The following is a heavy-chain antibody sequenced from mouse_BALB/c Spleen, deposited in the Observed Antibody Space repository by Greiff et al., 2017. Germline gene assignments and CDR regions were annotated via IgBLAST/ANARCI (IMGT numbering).Heavy chain of an antibody. J-gene: IGHJ2*01. V-gene: IGHV5-6-3*01. CDR3: ARGGYYGSSAYFDY. D-gene: IGHD1-1*01. Sequence: EVHLVESGGGLVQPGGSLKLSCAASGFTFSSYGMSWVRQTPDKRLELVATINSNGGSTYYPDSVKGRFTISRDNAKNTLYLQMSSLKSEDTAMYYCARGGYYGSSAYFDYWGQGTTLTVSS. CDR1: GFTFSSYG. CDR2: INSNGGST.